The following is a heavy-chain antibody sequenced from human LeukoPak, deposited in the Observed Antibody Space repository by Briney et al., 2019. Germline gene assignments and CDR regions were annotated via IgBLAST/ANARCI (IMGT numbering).Heavy chain of an antibody. CDR3: ATGATAFDY. CDR2: VNSDGSST. J-gene: IGHJ4*02. D-gene: IGHD1-26*01. V-gene: IGHV3-74*01. Sequence: PGGSLRLSCAASGFTFSSYWMYWVRQAPGKGLVWVSRVNSDGSSTTCADSVKGRFTISRDNAKNTVYLQMNSLRDEDTAVYYCATGATAFDYWGQGTLVTVSS. CDR1: GFTFSSYW.